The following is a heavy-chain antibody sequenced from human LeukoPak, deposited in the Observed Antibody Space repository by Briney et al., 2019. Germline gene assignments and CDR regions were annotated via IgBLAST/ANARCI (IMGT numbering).Heavy chain of an antibody. CDR3: ARADRGITFGGVIVIDY. CDR1: GYTFTSYG. J-gene: IGHJ4*02. CDR2: ISAYNGNT. V-gene: IGHV1-18*01. Sequence: GASVKVSCKASGYTFTSYGISWVRQAPGQGLEWMGWISAYNGNTNYAQKLQGRVTMTTDTSTSTAYMELRSLRSDDTAVYYCARADRGITFGGVIVIDYWGQGTLVTVSS. D-gene: IGHD3-16*02.